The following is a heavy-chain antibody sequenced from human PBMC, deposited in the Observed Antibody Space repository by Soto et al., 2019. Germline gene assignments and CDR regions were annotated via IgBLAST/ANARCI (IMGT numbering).Heavy chain of an antibody. CDR2: INAGNGNT. CDR3: ARVAAARARNYYYYGMDV. D-gene: IGHD2-15*01. V-gene: IGHV1-3*01. Sequence: ASVKVSCKASGYTFTSYAMHWVRQAPGQRLEWMGWINAGNGNTKYSQKFQGRVTITRDTSASTAYMELSSLRSEDTAVYYCARVAAARARNYYYYGMDVWGQGTTVTVSS. CDR1: GYTFTSYA. J-gene: IGHJ6*02.